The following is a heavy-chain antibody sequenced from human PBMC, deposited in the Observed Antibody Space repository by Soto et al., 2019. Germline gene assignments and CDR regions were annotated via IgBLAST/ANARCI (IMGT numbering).Heavy chain of an antibody. V-gene: IGHV1-58*01. CDR1: GFTFTSSA. Sequence: ASVKVSCKASGFTFTSSAVQWVRQARGQRLEWIGWIVVGSGNTNYAQKFQERVTITRDMSTSTAYMELSSLRSEDTAVYYCAAARSGYDKLSYWGQGTLVTVSS. J-gene: IGHJ4*02. CDR3: AAARSGYDKLSY. D-gene: IGHD5-12*01. CDR2: IVVGSGNT.